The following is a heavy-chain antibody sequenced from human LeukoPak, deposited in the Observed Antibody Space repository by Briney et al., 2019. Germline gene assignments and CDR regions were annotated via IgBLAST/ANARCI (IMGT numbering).Heavy chain of an antibody. CDR1: GGSISPYY. D-gene: IGHD6-19*01. CDR3: ARLSSGAGAAKTFDY. V-gene: IGHV4-59*08. CDR2: VFYTGKA. J-gene: IGHJ4*02. Sequence: PSETLSLTCTVSGGSISPYYWSWIRQPPGKGLEWMGHVFYTGKAAYNPSLTGRVTISVDTSKNQFSLGLASITAADTAVYYCARLSSGAGAAKTFDYWGQGILVTVSS.